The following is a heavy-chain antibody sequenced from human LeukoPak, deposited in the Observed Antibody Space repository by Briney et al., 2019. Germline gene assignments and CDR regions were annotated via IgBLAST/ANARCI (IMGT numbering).Heavy chain of an antibody. CDR2: IYYCGSN. V-gene: IGHV4-59*08. CDR3: ARLRLVAASAFDI. J-gene: IGHJ3*02. CDR1: GGAISCYY. Sequence: ADTLSLICTVWGGAISCYYWRWIGKPPGKALVWIGYIYYCGSNNYNPSLRSPVTISVDPSKKQFCLKLSSVTAADTAVYYCARLRLVAASAFDIWGQGTMVTVSS. D-gene: IGHD2-2*01.